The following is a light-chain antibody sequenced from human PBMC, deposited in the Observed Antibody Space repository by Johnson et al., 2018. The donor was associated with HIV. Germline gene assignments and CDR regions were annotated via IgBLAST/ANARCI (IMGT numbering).Light chain of an antibody. CDR3: VTWDRSLSAGGGV. CDR1: SSNIGNNY. CDR2: DNN. V-gene: IGLV1-51*01. Sequence: QPVLTQPPSVSAAPGQKVTISCSGCSSNIGNNYVSWYQQLPGTAPKLLIYDNNKRPSGIPDRFSGSKSGTSATLGITGLQTGEEADYYCVTWDRSLSAGGGVFGTGTKVTVL. J-gene: IGLJ1*01.